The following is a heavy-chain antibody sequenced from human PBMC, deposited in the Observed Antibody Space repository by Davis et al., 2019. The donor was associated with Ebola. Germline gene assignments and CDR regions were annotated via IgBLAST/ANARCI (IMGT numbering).Heavy chain of an antibody. V-gene: IGHV3-23*01. CDR3: ARDEFYYDTSGYFT. CDR1: GFTFSSYA. D-gene: IGHD3-22*01. J-gene: IGHJ5*02. Sequence: GESLKISCAASGFTFSSYAMNWVRQAPGKGLEWVSGISGSGGTTYYPDSVKGRFTISRDNSKNTLYLQMNSLRVEDTAVYYCARDEFYYDTSGYFTWGQGTLVTVSS. CDR2: ISGSGGTT.